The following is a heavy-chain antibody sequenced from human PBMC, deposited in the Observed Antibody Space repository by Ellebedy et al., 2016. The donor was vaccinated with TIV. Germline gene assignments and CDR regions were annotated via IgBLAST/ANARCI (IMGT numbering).Heavy chain of an antibody. CDR2: IIPILGIA. J-gene: IGHJ5*02. Sequence: SVKVSCXASGGTFSSYAISWVRQAPGQGLEWMGRIIPILGIANYAQKFQGRVTITADESTSTAYMELSSLRSEDTAVYYCASDTTWDYGDPEGWFNPWGQGTLVTVSS. D-gene: IGHD4-17*01. CDR3: ASDTTWDYGDPEGWFNP. V-gene: IGHV1-69*04. CDR1: GGTFSSYA.